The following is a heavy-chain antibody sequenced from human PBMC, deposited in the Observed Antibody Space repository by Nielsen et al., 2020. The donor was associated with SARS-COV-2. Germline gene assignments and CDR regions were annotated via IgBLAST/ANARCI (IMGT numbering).Heavy chain of an antibody. CDR3: ARGDIAVVPAAMFRGDDAFDI. V-gene: IGHV4-39*02. D-gene: IGHD2-2*01. CDR2: IYYSGIV. CDR1: GGSLSSRNYY. J-gene: IGHJ3*02. Sequence: SETLSLNCTDSGGSLSSRNYYWGWIRQPPGKGLEWIGTIYYSGIVSYNPSLRSRVTISVDTSKKHFSLKLTSVTAADTAVYFCARGDIAVVPAAMFRGDDAFDIWGQGTMVRVSS.